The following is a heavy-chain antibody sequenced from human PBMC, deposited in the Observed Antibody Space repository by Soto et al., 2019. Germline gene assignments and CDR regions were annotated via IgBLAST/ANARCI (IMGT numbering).Heavy chain of an antibody. D-gene: IGHD6-6*01. CDR1: GYTFISYA. V-gene: IGHV1-3*01. CDR2: INAGNGNT. CDR3: ARSPPLKHIAALSYYYYYGMDV. J-gene: IGHJ6*02. Sequence: ASVKVSCKASGYTFISYAIHWVRQAPGQRLEWMGWINAGNGNTKYSQKFQGRVTITRDTSASTAYMELSSLRSEDTAVYYRARSPPLKHIAALSYYYYYGMDVWGQGTTVTVSS.